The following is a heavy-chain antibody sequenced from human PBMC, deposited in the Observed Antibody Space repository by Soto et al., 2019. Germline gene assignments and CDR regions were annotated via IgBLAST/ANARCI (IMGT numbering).Heavy chain of an antibody. Sequence: NPSETLSLTCTVSGGSISSSSYYWGWIRQPPGKGLEWIGSIYYSGSTYYNPSLKSRVTISVDTSKNQFSLKLSSVTAADTAVYYCARPVRGCYYMDVWGKGTTVTVSS. CDR1: GGSISSSSYY. V-gene: IGHV4-39*01. CDR3: ARPVRGCYYMDV. J-gene: IGHJ6*03. D-gene: IGHD4-17*01. CDR2: IYYSGST.